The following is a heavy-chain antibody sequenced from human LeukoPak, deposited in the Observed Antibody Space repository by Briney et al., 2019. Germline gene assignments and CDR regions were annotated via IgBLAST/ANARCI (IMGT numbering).Heavy chain of an antibody. J-gene: IGHJ3*02. CDR1: GFTVSSTY. CDR2: IYSGGST. CDR3: AKVLLTDAFDI. V-gene: IGHV3-53*01. Sequence: PGGSLRLSCAASGFTVSSTYMSWVRQAPGKGLEWVSVIYSGGSTYYADSVKGRFTISRDNSKNTLYLQMNSLRAEDTAVYYCAKVLLTDAFDIWGQGTMVTVSS.